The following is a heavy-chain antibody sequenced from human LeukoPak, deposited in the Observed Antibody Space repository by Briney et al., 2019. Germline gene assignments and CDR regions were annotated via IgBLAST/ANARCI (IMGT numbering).Heavy chain of an antibody. D-gene: IGHD3-10*01. CDR1: GFSFGDYS. V-gene: IGHV3-49*04. J-gene: IGHJ4*02. CDR2: IRSEAYGGTT. Sequence: PGGSLRLSCTASGFSFGDYSMNWVRQAPGKGLEWVGFIRSEAYGGTTQYAASVKGRFTISRDDSKSIAYLQMNSLKTEDTAVYYCTRDHYGSGSYYDYWGQGTLVTVSS. CDR3: TRDHYGSGSYYDY.